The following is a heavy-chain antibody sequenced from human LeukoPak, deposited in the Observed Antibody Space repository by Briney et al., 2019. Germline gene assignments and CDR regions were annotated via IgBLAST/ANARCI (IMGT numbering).Heavy chain of an antibody. D-gene: IGHD2-2*01. Sequence: SQTLSLTCTVSGGSISSSNYYWGWIRQPPGKGLEWIGSIHYRGNTYHNPSLKSRVTISVDTSKNQFSLKLSSVTAADTAVYYCARSAPRYCSSTSCYGGLLEFDPWGQGTLVTVSS. CDR3: ARSAPRYCSSTSCYGGLLEFDP. CDR1: GGSISSSNYY. V-gene: IGHV4-39*01. J-gene: IGHJ5*02. CDR2: IHYRGNT.